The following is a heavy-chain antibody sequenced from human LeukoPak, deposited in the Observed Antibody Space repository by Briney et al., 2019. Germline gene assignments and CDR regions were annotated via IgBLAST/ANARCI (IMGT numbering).Heavy chain of an antibody. Sequence: SETLSLTCAVYGGSFSGYYWSWIRQPPGKGLEWIGEINHSGSTNYNPSLKSRVTISVDTSKNQFSLKLSSVTAADTAVYYCARSGASTLDYWGQGTLVSVSS. CDR2: INHSGST. CDR3: ARSGASTLDY. J-gene: IGHJ4*02. CDR1: GGSFSGYY. V-gene: IGHV4-34*01.